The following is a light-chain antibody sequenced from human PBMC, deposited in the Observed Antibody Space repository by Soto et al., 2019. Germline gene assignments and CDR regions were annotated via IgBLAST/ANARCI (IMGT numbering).Light chain of an antibody. CDR2: GNS. J-gene: IGLJ2*01. CDR3: QSYDSSLSGVV. V-gene: IGLV1-40*01. Sequence: QSVLTQPPSVSGAPGQRVTISCTGSSSNIGAGYDEHWYQQLPGTAPKLLIYGNSNRPSGVPDRFSGSKSGTSASLAITGLQPEDEPDYYYQSYDSSLSGVVFGGGTKLTVL. CDR1: SSNIGAGYD.